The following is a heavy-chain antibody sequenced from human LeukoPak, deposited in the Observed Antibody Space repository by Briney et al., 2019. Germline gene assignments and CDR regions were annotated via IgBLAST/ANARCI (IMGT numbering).Heavy chain of an antibody. CDR2: IYYSGST. Sequence: SETLSLTCTVSGGSISSSSNYWGWIRQPPGKGLEWIGSIYYSGSTYYNPSLKSRVTISVDTSKNQFSLKLSSVTAADTAVYYCARRYVGFDYWGQGTLVTVSS. J-gene: IGHJ4*02. CDR3: ARRYVGFDY. D-gene: IGHD5-12*01. V-gene: IGHV4-39*07. CDR1: GGSISSSSNY.